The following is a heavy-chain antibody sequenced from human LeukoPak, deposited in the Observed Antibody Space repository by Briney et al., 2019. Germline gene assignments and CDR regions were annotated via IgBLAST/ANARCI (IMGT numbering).Heavy chain of an antibody. CDR2: IYYSGST. Sequence: SEILSLTCTVSDGSISNYYWSWIRQPPGKGLEWIGYIYYSGSTNYNPSLKSRVTMSVDTSKNQFSLKLSSVTAADTAVYYCARNAAVATSRSWFDPWGQGTLVTVSS. CDR1: DGSISNYY. D-gene: IGHD6-19*01. CDR3: ARNAAVATSRSWFDP. J-gene: IGHJ5*02. V-gene: IGHV4-59*08.